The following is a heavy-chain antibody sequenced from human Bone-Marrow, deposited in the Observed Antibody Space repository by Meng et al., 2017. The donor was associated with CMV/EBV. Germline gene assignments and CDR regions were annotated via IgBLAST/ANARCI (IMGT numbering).Heavy chain of an antibody. J-gene: IGHJ4*02. Sequence: TFTSYDINWVRQATGQGLEWMGWMNPNSGNTGYAQKFQGRVTMTRNTSISTAYMELSSLRSEDTAVYYCARNHYDFWSGYYQPYFDYWGQGTLVTVSS. D-gene: IGHD3-3*01. CDR2: MNPNSGNT. V-gene: IGHV1-8*01. CDR3: ARNHYDFWSGYYQPYFDY. CDR1: TFTSYD.